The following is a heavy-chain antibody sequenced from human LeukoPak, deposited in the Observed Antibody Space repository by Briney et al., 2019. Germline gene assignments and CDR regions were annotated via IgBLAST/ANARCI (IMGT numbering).Heavy chain of an antibody. CDR1: GYTFTGHY. CDR2: INPNSGGT. J-gene: IGHJ6*03. D-gene: IGHD1-26*01. CDR3: AREQWELLGYGGYYYYMDV. Sequence: ASVKVSCKASGYTFTGHYMHWVRQAPGQGLEWMGWINPNSGGTNYAQKFQGRVTMTRDTSISTAYMELSSLRSDDTAVYYCAREQWELLGYGGYYYYMDVWGKGTTVTVSS. V-gene: IGHV1-2*02.